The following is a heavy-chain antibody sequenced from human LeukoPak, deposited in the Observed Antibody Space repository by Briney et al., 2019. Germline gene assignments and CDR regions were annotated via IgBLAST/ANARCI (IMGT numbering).Heavy chain of an antibody. CDR3: ASSGYSYGYVEFDN. Sequence: RASVKVSCKTSGYTCTGYYMHWVRQAPGQRLEWMGWINPNSGGTNYAQKFQGRVTMTRDTSISTAYMELSRLRSDDTAVYYCASSGYSYGYVEFDNWGQGTLVTVSS. CDR1: GYTCTGYY. V-gene: IGHV1-2*02. CDR2: INPNSGGT. D-gene: IGHD5-18*01. J-gene: IGHJ4*02.